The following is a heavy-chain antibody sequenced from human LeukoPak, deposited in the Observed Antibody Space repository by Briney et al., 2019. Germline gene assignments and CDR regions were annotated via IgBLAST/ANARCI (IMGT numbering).Heavy chain of an antibody. CDR2: IIGTSTYI. V-gene: IGHV3-21*01. CDR1: GFTFSSYT. CDR3: ANGVRSTSFIRRAFDI. Sequence: GGSLRLSCAGSGFTFSSYTMNWVRQAPGKGLEWVSSIIGTSTYIFYADSVKGRFTISRDNAKNSLYLQMNSLRAEDTAVYYCANGVRSTSFIRRAFDIWGQGTMVTVSS. J-gene: IGHJ3*02. D-gene: IGHD2-2*01.